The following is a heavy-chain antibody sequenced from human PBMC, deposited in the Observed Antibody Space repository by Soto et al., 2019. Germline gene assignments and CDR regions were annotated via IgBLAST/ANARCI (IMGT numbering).Heavy chain of an antibody. D-gene: IGHD2-15*01. CDR2: INHSGST. V-gene: IGHV4-34*01. J-gene: IGHJ4*02. CDR3: ARAGGTVVTFDY. Sequence: QVQLQQWGAGLLKPSETLSLTCAVYGESFSGYYWTWIRQPPGKGLEWIGEINHSGSTNSNPSLKSRVTISVDTSKNQFSLNLSSVTAADTAVYYCARAGGTVVTFDYWGQGTLVTVSS. CDR1: GESFSGYY.